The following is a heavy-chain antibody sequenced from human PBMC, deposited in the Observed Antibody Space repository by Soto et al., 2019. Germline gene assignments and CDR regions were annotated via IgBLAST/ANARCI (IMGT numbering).Heavy chain of an antibody. CDR2: ISGSGGST. J-gene: IGHJ4*01. V-gene: IGHV3-23*01. CDR3: AKESDYVWGSYRYKYYFDY. Sequence: GGSLRLSCAASGFTFSSYAMSWVRQAPGKGLEWVSAISGSGGSTYYADSVKGRFTISRDNSKNTLYLQMNSLRAEDTAVYYCAKESDYVWGSYRYKYYFDYWGPGTLVTVSS. D-gene: IGHD3-16*02. CDR1: GFTFSSYA.